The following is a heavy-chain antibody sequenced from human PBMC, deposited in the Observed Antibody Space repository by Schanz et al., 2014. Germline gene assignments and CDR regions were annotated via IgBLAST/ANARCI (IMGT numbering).Heavy chain of an antibody. CDR1: GFTFSSHS. CDR3: ARDLGLDV. CDR2: ISGSGNTI. V-gene: IGHV3-48*01. Sequence: VQLVESGGGLVQPGGSLRLSCAASGFTFSSHSMNWVRQAPGQGLEWLSYISGSGNTIYYADSVKGRFTISRDNSRDTMYLHMNSLRAEDTAVYYCARDLGLDVWGQGTTVTVSS. J-gene: IGHJ6*02.